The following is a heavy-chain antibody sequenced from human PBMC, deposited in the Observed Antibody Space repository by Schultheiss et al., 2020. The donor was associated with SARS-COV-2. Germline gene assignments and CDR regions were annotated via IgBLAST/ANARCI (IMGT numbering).Heavy chain of an antibody. Sequence: TLSLTCTVSGGAISSYYWSWIRQPPGKALEWLALIYWDDDKRYSPSLKSRLTITKDTSRNQVVLTMTNMDPVDTATYYCAHRGITMIVGGRDWFDPWGQGTLVTVSS. D-gene: IGHD3-22*01. CDR3: AHRGITMIVGGRDWFDP. J-gene: IGHJ5*02. CDR2: IYWDDDK. V-gene: IGHV2-5*08. CDR1: GGAISSYYW.